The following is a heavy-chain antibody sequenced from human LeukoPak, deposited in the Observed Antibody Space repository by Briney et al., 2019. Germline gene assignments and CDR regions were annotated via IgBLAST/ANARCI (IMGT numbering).Heavy chain of an antibody. J-gene: IGHJ5*02. CDR3: AIWFGELSSPNWFDP. CDR2: INPNSGGT. Sequence: GASVKVSCKASGYTFTGYYMHWVRQAPGQGLEWMGWINPNSGGTNYAQKFQGRVTMTRDTSISTAYMELSRLRSDDTDVYYCAIWFGELSSPNWFDPWGQGTLVTVSS. CDR1: GYTFTGYY. D-gene: IGHD3-10*01. V-gene: IGHV1-2*02.